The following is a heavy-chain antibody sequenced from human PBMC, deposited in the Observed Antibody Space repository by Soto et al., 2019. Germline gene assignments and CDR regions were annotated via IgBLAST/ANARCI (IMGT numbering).Heavy chain of an antibody. CDR1: GGSISGYY. J-gene: IGHJ3*01. D-gene: IGHD4-17*01. CDR2: IYASGNT. Sequence: QVQLQESGPGLVKPSETLSLTCTVSGGSISGYYWSWIRQPAGKRLEWIGRIYASGNTNKNPSLKSRVTISVDTSKNQFSLRLNSVTAADTAVYYCARVGRTRATVTTDAFDVCGQGTKVTVSS. V-gene: IGHV4-4*07. CDR3: ARVGRTRATVTTDAFDV.